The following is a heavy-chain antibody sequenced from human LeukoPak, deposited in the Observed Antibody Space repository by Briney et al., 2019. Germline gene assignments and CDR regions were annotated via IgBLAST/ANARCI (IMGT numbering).Heavy chain of an antibody. CDR2: AYTSGST. CDR3: ARDAGAEYFQH. CDR1: GGSISSGSYY. Sequence: SETLSLTCTVSGGSISSGSYYWSWIRQPAGKGLEWIGRAYTSGSTNYNPSLKSRVTISLDTSKNQFSLKLSSVTAADTAVYYCARDAGAEYFQHWGQGTLVTVSS. J-gene: IGHJ1*01. V-gene: IGHV4-61*02.